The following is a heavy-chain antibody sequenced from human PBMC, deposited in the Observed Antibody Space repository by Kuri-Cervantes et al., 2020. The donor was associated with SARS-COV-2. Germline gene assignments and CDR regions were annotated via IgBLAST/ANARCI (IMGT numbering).Heavy chain of an antibody. CDR3: ARDRYDFWSGLGYYYYGMDV. J-gene: IGHJ6*02. D-gene: IGHD3-3*01. CDR1: EFTFSNAW. Sequence: GESLKICWAASEFTFSNAWMNWVRHAPGKGLVWVSRINSDGSRTSYADSVKGRFTISRDNAKNTLYLQMNSLRAEDTAVYYCARDRYDFWSGLGYYYYGMDVWGQGTTVTVSS. CDR2: INSDGSRT. V-gene: IGHV3-74*01.